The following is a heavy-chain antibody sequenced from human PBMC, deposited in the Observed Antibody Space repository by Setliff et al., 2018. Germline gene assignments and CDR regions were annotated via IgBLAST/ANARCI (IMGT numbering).Heavy chain of an antibody. D-gene: IGHD3-22*01. V-gene: IGHV3-23*01. CDR3: ARGNDRFDSSSDYSGYYYMDV. CDR2: ISGSGGST. CDR1: GFTFGNYA. J-gene: IGHJ6*03. Sequence: PGGSLRLSCAASGFTFGNYAMSWVRQAPGKGLEWVSAISGSGGSTYYADSVKGRFTISRDNSKNTLYLQMSSLRAEYTVVYYCARGNDRFDSSSDYSGYYYMDVWGKGTTVTVSS.